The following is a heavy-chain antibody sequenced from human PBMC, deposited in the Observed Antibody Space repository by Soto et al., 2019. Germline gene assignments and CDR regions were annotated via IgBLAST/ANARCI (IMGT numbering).Heavy chain of an antibody. CDR2: IIPIFGTA. D-gene: IGHD6-13*01. CDR3: ARDKGSSSKGGFDY. J-gene: IGHJ4*02. Sequence: SVKVSCKASGGTFSSYAISWVRQAPGQGLEWMGGIIPIFGTANYAQKFQGRVTITADESTSTAYMELSSLRSEDTAVYYCARDKGSSSKGGFDYWGQGPLVTVSS. CDR1: GGTFSSYA. V-gene: IGHV1-69*13.